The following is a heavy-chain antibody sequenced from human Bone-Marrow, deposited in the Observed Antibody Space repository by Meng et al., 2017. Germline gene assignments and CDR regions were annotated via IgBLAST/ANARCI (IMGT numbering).Heavy chain of an antibody. V-gene: IGHV4-4*02. Sequence: VQLKESGPGLVKPSGTLSLPCAVSGGSIISINWWTWVRQPPGKGLEWIGEIFHTGNTNFHPSLKSRVTISVDKSKNQFSLKLNSVTAADTAVYYCARVDWSGGNPIDSWGQGTLVTVSS. CDR1: GGSIISINW. J-gene: IGHJ4*02. D-gene: IGHD3-10*01. CDR3: ARVDWSGGNPIDS. CDR2: IFHTGNT.